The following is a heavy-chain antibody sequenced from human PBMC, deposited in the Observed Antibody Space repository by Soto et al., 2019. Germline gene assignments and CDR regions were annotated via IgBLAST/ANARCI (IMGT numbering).Heavy chain of an antibody. Sequence: QITLKESGPTLVKPTETLTLICTFYGFSLSTNGVGVGWIRQPPRKALEWLALIYWNDDKRYSPSLQSRLTITKDTSKNQVLFTITNPDPVDTATYYCARAGAIVPRFFDPWGHGILVTVSS. CDR3: ARAGAIVPRFFDP. J-gene: IGHJ5*02. CDR2: IYWNDDK. D-gene: IGHD1-26*01. V-gene: IGHV2-5*01. CDR1: GFSLSTNGVG.